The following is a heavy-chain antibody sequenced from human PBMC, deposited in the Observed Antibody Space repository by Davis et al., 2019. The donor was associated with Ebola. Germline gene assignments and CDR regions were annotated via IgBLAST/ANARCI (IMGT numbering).Heavy chain of an antibody. Sequence: GESLKISCAASEFTFSSYSMNWVRQAPGKGLEWVSSISSSSSYIYYADSVKGRFTISRDNSKNTLYLQMNSLRDEDTAVYYCATSGPDYLNYYYYGMDVWGQGTTVTVPS. J-gene: IGHJ6*02. D-gene: IGHD2/OR15-2a*01. V-gene: IGHV3-21*01. CDR2: ISSSSSYI. CDR3: ATSGPDYLNYYYYGMDV. CDR1: EFTFSSYS.